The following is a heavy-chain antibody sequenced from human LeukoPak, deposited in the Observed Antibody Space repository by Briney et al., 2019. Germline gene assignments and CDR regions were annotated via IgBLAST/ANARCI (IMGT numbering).Heavy chain of an antibody. CDR1: GGSISSSSYY. J-gene: IGHJ6*02. CDR3: ARQSWSYDFWSGYYLAYYGMDV. V-gene: IGHV4-39*01. CDR2: IYYSGST. Sequence: SETLSVTCTVSGGSISSSSYYWGWIRQPPGKGLEWIGSIYYSGSTYYNPSLKSRVTISVDTSKNQFSLKLSSVTAADTAVYYCARQSWSYDFWSGYYLAYYGMDVWGQGTTVTVSS. D-gene: IGHD3-3*01.